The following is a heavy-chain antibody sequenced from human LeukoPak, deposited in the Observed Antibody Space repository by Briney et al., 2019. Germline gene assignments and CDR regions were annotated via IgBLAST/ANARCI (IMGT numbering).Heavy chain of an antibody. CDR3: ATTTTVGSFDY. Sequence: GGSLRLSCAASGFTVSSNYMSWVRQAPGKGLEWVSVIYSGGSTYYADSVKGRFTISRDNAKNSLYLQMNSLRAEDTAVYYCATTTTVGSFDYWGQGTLVTVSS. CDR2: IYSGGST. V-gene: IGHV3-66*01. J-gene: IGHJ4*02. CDR1: GFTVSSNY. D-gene: IGHD4-17*01.